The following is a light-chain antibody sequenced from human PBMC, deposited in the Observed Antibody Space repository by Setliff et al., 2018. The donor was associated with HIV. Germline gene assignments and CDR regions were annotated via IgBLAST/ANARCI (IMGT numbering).Light chain of an antibody. CDR1: SSDVGGYDF. J-gene: IGLJ3*02. Sequence: QSVLTQPASVSGSPGQSITISCTGTSSDVGGYDFVSWYQFHPGRAPRLVIYDVNKRSSGVSNRFSGSKSGDTASLTISGLQAEDEADYFCSSYTSSTTFLVFGGGTKVTVL. CDR3: SSYTSSTTFLV. V-gene: IGLV2-14*03. CDR2: DVN.